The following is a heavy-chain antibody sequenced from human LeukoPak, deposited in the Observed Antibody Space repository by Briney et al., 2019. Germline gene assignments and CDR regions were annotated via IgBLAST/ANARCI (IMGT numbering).Heavy chain of an antibody. CDR1: GFTFSSYE. D-gene: IGHD3-3*01. Sequence: GGSLRLSCAASGFTFSSYEMNWVRQAPGKGLEWVAFKQNDGSSTFYADSVKGRFTISRDNSKNTLFLQMNSLRTDDTAVYYCGREQSGSYVHAFEPWGQGTLITVSS. J-gene: IGHJ5*02. CDR2: KQNDGSST. CDR3: GREQSGSYVHAFEP. V-gene: IGHV3-30*04.